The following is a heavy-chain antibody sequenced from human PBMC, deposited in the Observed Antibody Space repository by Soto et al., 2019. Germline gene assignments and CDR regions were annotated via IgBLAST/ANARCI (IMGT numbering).Heavy chain of an antibody. CDR1: GFTFSSYG. CDR2: IWYDGSNK. Sequence: PGGSLRLSCAASGFTFSSYGMHWVRQAPGKGLEWVAVIWYDGSNKYYADSVKGRFTISRDNSKNTLYLQMNSLRAEDTAVYYCARDPRYSSSWYYYYGMDVWGQATTVTVSS. D-gene: IGHD6-13*01. V-gene: IGHV3-33*01. J-gene: IGHJ6*02. CDR3: ARDPRYSSSWYYYYGMDV.